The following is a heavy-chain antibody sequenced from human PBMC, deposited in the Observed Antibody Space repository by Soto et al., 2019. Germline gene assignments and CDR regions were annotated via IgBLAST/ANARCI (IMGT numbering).Heavy chain of an antibody. J-gene: IGHJ3*02. V-gene: IGHV1-45*02. CDR2: ITPFNGNT. D-gene: IGHD3-10*01. CDR1: GGTFSNDI. Sequence: SVKVSCKTSGGTFSNDIITWVRQAPGQALEWMGWITPFNGNTNYAQKFQDRVTITGDRSMSTAYMELSSLRSEDTAMYYCARSRGYGSGSHDAFDIWGQGTMVTVSS. CDR3: ARSRGYGSGSHDAFDI.